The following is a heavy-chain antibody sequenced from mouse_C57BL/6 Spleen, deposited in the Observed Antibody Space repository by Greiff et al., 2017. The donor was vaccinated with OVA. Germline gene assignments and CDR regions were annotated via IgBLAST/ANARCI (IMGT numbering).Heavy chain of an antibody. V-gene: IGHV1-22*01. CDR3: ARVFITTVVDDFFDY. J-gene: IGHJ2*01. Sequence: EVKLQESGPELVKPGASVKMSCKASGYTFTDYNMHWVKQSHGKSLEWIGYINPNNGGTSYNQKFKGKATLTVNKSSSTAYMELRSLTSEDSAVYYCARVFITTVVDDFFDYWGQGTTLTVSS. CDR1: GYTFTDYN. CDR2: INPNNGGT. D-gene: IGHD1-1*01.